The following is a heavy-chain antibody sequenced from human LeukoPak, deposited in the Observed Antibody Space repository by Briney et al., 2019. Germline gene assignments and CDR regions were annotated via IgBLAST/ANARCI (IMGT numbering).Heavy chain of an antibody. Sequence: PSETLSLTCTVSGGSISSGDYYWSWIRQPPGKGLEWIGYIYYSGSTYYNPSLKSRVTISVDTSKNQFSLKLSSVTAADTAVYYCARQDSSGYYSRFDYWGQGTLVTVSS. J-gene: IGHJ4*02. V-gene: IGHV4-30-4*01. CDR3: ARQDSSGYYSRFDY. CDR2: IYYSGST. CDR1: GGSISSGDYY. D-gene: IGHD3-22*01.